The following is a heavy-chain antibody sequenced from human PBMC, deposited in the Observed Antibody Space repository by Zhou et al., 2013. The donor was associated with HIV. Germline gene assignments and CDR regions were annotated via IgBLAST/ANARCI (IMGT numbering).Heavy chain of an antibody. CDR1: GYTFTGYY. D-gene: IGHD6-13*01. V-gene: IGHV1-2*02. Sequence: QVQLVQSGAEVKKPGASVKVSCKASGYTFTGYYIHWVRQAPGQGLEWMGWINPNSGGTNSAQQFQGRVTMTRDTSISTAYMELSRLRSDDTAIYYCARMQTAGRYYYSYYMDVWGKGTTVTVSS. CDR2: INPNSGGT. CDR3: ARMQTAGRYYYSYYMDV. J-gene: IGHJ6*03.